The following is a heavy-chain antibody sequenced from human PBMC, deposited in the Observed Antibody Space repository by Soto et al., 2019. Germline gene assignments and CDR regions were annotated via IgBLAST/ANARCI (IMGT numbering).Heavy chain of an antibody. D-gene: IGHD2-21*01. V-gene: IGHV3-23*01. CDR3: TTGPRGEDGYAFDI. Sequence: PGGSLRLSCAASGFTFSSYAMSWVRQAPGKGLEWVSAISGSGGSTYYADSVKGRFTISRDNSKNTLYLQMNSLRAEDTAVYYCTTGPRGEDGYAFDIWGQGTMVTVSS. CDR2: ISGSGGST. J-gene: IGHJ3*02. CDR1: GFTFSSYA.